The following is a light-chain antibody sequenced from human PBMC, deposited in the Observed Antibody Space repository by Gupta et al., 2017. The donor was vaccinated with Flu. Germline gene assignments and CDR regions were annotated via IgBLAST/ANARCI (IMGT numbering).Light chain of an antibody. Sequence: EIVCTRCPGTLSLSPGERATLSCRASQSVSSSYLGWYQQRRGQAPRLLIFGASSRAAGIPDRFSGSGSGTDFTLTISRLEPEDFAVYYCQQYGSSPVTFGQGTQLEIK. CDR2: GAS. J-gene: IGKJ2*01. CDR1: QSVSSSY. V-gene: IGKV3-20*01. CDR3: QQYGSSPVT.